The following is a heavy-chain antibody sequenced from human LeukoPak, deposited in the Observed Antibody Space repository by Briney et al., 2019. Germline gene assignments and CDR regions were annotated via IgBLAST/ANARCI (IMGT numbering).Heavy chain of an antibody. CDR2: IYYSGST. CDR3: XXXXXXXXXXXXGLGRPEVGAFDI. V-gene: IGHV4-39*07. D-gene: IGHD3-10*01. Sequence: PSETLSLTCTVSGGSISSSSYYWGWIRQPPGKGLEWIGSIYYSGSTYYNPSLKSRVTISVDTSKNQFSLKLSSVTAADTAVYYXXXXXXXXXXXXXGLGRPEVGAFDIWGQGTMVTVSS. CDR1: GGSISSSSYY. J-gene: IGHJ3*02.